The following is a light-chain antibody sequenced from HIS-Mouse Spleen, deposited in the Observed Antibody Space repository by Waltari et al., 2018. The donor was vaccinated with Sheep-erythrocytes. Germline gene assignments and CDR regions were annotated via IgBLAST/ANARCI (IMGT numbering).Light chain of an antibody. CDR3: QQYGSSLRT. CDR2: GAS. J-gene: IGKJ1*01. Sequence: EIVLTQSPGTLSLSPGERATLPCRASQSVSSSYLAWYQQNPGQAPRPLIYGASSRATGIPDRFSGSGSGTDFTLTISRLEPEDFAVYYCQQYGSSLRTFGQGTKVEIK. CDR1: QSVSSSY. V-gene: IGKV3-20*01.